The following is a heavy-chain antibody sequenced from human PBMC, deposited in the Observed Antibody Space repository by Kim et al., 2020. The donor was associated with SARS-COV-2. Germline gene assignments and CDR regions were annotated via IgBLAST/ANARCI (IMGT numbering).Heavy chain of an antibody. CDR3: TTGDGRAVAVHGYFDY. J-gene: IGHJ4*02. D-gene: IGHD6-19*01. Sequence: GGSLRLSCAASGFTFSNAWMSWVRQAPGKGLEWVGRIKSKTYCGTTDDAAPVKGRFTIARDDSKNTLYLQMNSLKTEDTAVYYCTTGDGRAVAVHGYFDYWGQGNLVTVYS. CDR2: IKSKTYCGTT. V-gene: IGHV3-15*01. CDR1: GFTFSNAW.